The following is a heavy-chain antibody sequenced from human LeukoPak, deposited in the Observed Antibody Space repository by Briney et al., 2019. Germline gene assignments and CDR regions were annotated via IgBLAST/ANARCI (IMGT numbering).Heavy chain of an antibody. CDR1: GYTFTGYY. D-gene: IGHD3-22*01. Sequence: ASVKVSCEASGYTFTGYYMHWVRQAPGQGLEWMGWINHNSGGTNYAQKFQGRVTMTRDTSISTAYMELSRLRSDDTAVYYCASVSDYDSSGYRADYWGQGTLVTVSS. CDR2: INHNSGGT. CDR3: ASVSDYDSSGYRADY. V-gene: IGHV1-2*02. J-gene: IGHJ4*02.